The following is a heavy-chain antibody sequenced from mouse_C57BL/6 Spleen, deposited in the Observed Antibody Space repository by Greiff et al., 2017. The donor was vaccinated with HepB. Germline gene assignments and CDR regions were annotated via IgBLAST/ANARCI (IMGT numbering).Heavy chain of an antibody. V-gene: IGHV1-82*01. CDR3: ARCSSDYVGAMDY. D-gene: IGHD3-2*02. CDR2: IYPGDGDT. J-gene: IGHJ4*01. Sequence: QVQLQQSGPELVKPGASVKISCKASGYAFTSSWMNWVQQRPGKGLEWIGRIYPGDGDTNYNGKFKGKATLTAYKSSSTAYMQRSSLTSEDSAVYFCARCSSDYVGAMDYWGQGTSVTVSS. CDR1: GYAFTSSW.